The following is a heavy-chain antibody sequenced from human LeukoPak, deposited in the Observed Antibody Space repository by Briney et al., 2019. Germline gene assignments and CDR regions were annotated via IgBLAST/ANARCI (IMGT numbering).Heavy chain of an antibody. CDR2: IYSGGST. D-gene: IGHD4-17*01. Sequence: GGSLRLSCAASGFTASSNYMSWVRQAPGKGLEWVSVIYSGGSTYYADSVKGRFTISRDNSKNTLYLQMNSLRAEDTAVYYCAKDSDFGDYGTYYFDYWGQGTLVTVSS. V-gene: IGHV3-53*05. CDR1: GFTASSNY. CDR3: AKDSDFGDYGTYYFDY. J-gene: IGHJ4*02.